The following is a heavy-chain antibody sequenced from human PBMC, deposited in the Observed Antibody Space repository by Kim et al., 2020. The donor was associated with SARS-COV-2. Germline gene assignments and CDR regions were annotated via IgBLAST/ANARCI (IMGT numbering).Heavy chain of an antibody. J-gene: IGHJ4*02. D-gene: IGHD3-9*01. CDR1: GYTFTTYY. CDR3: ARVHAPYYDILTGPVFAY. V-gene: IGHV1-46*01. CDR2: INPSDDST. Sequence: ASVKVSCKASGYTFTTYYMHWVRQAPGQGLEWMGIINPSDDSTNYAQKFQGRVTMTRDTSTSTVYMELSSLRSEDTAVYYCARVHAPYYDILTGPVFAYWGQGTLVTDSS.